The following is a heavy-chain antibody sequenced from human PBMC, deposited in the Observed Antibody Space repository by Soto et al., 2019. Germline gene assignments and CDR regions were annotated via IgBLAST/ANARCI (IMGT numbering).Heavy chain of an antibody. D-gene: IGHD2-2*01. CDR1: EITFSNYY. CDR2: IASNGQT. Sequence: GGSLRLSCAASEITFSNYYMNWIRQAPGKGLEWVSSIASNGQTFYTDSVKGRFTISRDNAKNSLYLQMNSLRVEDTALYYCVGTYHSFDYWSQGTLVTVSS. V-gene: IGHV3-21*06. CDR3: VGTYHSFDY. J-gene: IGHJ4*02.